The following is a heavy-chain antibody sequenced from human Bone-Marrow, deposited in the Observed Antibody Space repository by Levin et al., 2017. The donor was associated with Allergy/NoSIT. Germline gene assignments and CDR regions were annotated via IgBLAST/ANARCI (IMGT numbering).Heavy chain of an antibody. CDR2: IKSKTDGGTA. D-gene: IGHD3-22*01. V-gene: IGHV3-15*01. J-gene: IGHJ4*02. CDR3: TRSSAAGGH. Sequence: PGGSLRLSCAASGFTFSNAWMSWVRQAPGKGLEWVGRIKSKTDGGTADHAAPVKGRFTISRDDSENTLYLQMNSLTTEDTAVYYCTRSSAAGGHWGQGTLVTVSS. CDR1: GFTFSNAW.